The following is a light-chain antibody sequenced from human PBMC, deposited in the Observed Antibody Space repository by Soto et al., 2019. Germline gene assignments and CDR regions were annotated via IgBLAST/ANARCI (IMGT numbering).Light chain of an antibody. J-gene: IGKJ1*01. CDR1: QNVSSN. V-gene: IGKV3-15*01. Sequence: EIVMTQSPATLSVSPGERATLSCMASQNVSSNLAWYQQKPGQAPRLLIYGASTRATGIPARFSGSGSGTEFTLTISSLQPDDFAVYYCHQYKSYWTFGQGTKVDIK. CDR2: GAS. CDR3: HQYKSYWT.